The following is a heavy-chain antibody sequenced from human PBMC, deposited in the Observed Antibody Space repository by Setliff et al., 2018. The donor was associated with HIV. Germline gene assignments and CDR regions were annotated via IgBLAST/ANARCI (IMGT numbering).Heavy chain of an antibody. CDR2: IYWNNNK. D-gene: IGHD1-1*01. J-gene: IGHJ4*02. V-gene: IGHV2-5*01. Sequence: SGPTLVNPTQTLTLTCTFSGLSLSASGVGVGWIRQSPGKALEWLAFIYWNNNKHYSTSLKSRLTVPKDTSKNRVVFTMTNMDPVDTATYYCAYSGRQLRGPYFDFWGQGTPVTVSS. CDR3: AYSGRQLRGPYFDF. CDR1: GLSLSASGVG.